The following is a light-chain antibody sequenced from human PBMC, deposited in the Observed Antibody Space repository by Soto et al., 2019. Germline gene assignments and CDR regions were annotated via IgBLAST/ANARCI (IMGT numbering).Light chain of an antibody. V-gene: IGLV6-57*02. J-gene: IGLJ3*02. CDR2: EDN. Sequence: NFMLTQPHSVSDSPGKTVTISCTGSGGSIASNYVQWYQQRPGSAPTIVIFEDNQRPSGVPDRFSGSIDTSSNSASLAISGLKTEDEADYDCQSYDSDSQGVFGGGTKLTVL. CDR1: GGSIASNY. CDR3: QSYDSDSQGV.